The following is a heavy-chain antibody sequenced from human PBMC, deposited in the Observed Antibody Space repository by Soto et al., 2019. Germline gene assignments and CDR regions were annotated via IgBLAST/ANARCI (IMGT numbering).Heavy chain of an antibody. CDR3: ASKFGELLADAFDI. V-gene: IGHV4-4*02. CDR1: GAFISRSKW. CDR2: INDSGST. J-gene: IGHJ3*02. Sequence: ASENLSLTCAFSGAFISRSKWGSWVRQPPGKGLEGIGEINDSGSTNYNPSLKSRVTISVDTSMNQFSLKLSSVTAADTAVYYCASKFGELLADAFDIWGQGTVVNVS. D-gene: IGHD3-10*01.